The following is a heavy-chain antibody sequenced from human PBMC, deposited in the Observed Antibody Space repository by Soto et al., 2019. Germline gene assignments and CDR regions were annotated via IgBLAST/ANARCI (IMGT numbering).Heavy chain of an antibody. V-gene: IGHV3-66*01. CDR1: GFTVSSNY. CDR3: ASLGPDY. J-gene: IGHJ4*02. Sequence: GGSLRLSCAASGFTVSSNYMSWVRQAPGKGLEWVSLIQSGGSTFYERSVKSRFTISIDKSKNPLFLQLSCVSAADTAVYYCASLGPDYWGQGTLVTVSS. CDR2: IQSGGST.